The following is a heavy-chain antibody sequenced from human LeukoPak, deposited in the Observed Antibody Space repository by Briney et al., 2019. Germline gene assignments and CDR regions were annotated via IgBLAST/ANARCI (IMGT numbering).Heavy chain of an antibody. CDR2: IYYSGST. CDR3: ARMGIIVVAGTSRYYYMDV. Sequence: LETLSLTCTVSGGSISSYYWSWIRQPPGKGLEWIGYIYYSGSTNYNPSLKSRVTISVDTSKNQFSLKLSSVTAADTAVYYCARMGIIVVAGTSRYYYMDVWGKGTTVTVSS. V-gene: IGHV4-59*01. D-gene: IGHD6-19*01. J-gene: IGHJ6*03. CDR1: GGSISSYY.